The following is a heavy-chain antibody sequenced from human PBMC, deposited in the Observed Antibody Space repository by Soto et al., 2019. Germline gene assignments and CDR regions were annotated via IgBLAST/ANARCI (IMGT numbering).Heavy chain of an antibody. CDR1: GGSISSSNW. CDR3: ARSRIVVVPAADSQDYYYYYGMDV. Sequence: QVQLQESGPGLVKPSGTLSLTCAVSGGSISSSNWWSWVRQPPGKGLEWIGEIYDSGSTNYNPSLKSRVTISVDKSKNQFSLKLSSVTAADTAVYYCARSRIVVVPAADSQDYYYYYGMDVWGQGTTVTVSS. V-gene: IGHV4-4*02. D-gene: IGHD2-2*01. J-gene: IGHJ6*02. CDR2: IYDSGST.